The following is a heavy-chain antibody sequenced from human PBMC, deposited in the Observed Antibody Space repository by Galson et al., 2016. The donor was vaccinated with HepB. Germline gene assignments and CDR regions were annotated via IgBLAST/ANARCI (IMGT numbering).Heavy chain of an antibody. Sequence: SLRLSCATSGFTFSSYWMTWVRQAPGKGLEWVANINQDGIEKYYVGSVKGRFTISRDNAQNSLYLQMNNLRPEDTAVYYCARDYGPGGQIQKYDYWGQGTLVTVSS. CDR3: ARDYGPGGQIQKYDY. V-gene: IGHV3-7*03. D-gene: IGHD3-10*01. CDR1: GFTFSSYW. CDR2: INQDGIEK. J-gene: IGHJ4*02.